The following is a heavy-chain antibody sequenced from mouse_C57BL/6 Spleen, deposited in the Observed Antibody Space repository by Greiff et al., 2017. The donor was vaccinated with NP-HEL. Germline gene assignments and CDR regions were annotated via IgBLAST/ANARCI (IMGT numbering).Heavy chain of an antibody. CDR1: GYSFTGYY. Sequence: EVQLQESGPELVKPGASVKISCKASGYSFTGYYMNWVKQSPEKSLEWIGEINPSTGGTTYNQKFKAKATLTVDKSSSTAYMQLKSLTSEDSAVYYCARCSSGFAYWGQGTLVTVSA. CDR2: INPSTGGT. V-gene: IGHV1-42*01. J-gene: IGHJ3*01. D-gene: IGHD3-2*02. CDR3: ARCSSGFAY.